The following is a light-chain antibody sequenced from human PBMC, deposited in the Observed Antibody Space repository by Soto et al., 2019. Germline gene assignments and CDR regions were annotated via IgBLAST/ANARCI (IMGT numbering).Light chain of an antibody. CDR2: DVS. V-gene: IGLV2-11*01. J-gene: IGLJ1*01. Sequence: QSALTQPRSVSGSPGQSVTISCTGTSSDIGGYNYVSWYQQHPDKAPKLMIYDVSKRPSGVPDRFSGSKSGNTASLTISGLQAEDEADYYCCSYAGNYYVFGTRTKVTVL. CDR1: SSDIGGYNY. CDR3: CSYAGNYYV.